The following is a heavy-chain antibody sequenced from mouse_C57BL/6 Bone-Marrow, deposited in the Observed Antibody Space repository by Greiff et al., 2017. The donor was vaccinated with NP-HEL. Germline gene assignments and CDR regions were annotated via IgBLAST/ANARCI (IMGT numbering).Heavy chain of an antibody. Sequence: VQLQQPGAELVRPGTSVKLSCKASGYTFTSYWMHWVKQRPGQGLEWIGVIDPSDSYTNYNHKFKGKATLTVDTSSSTAYMQLSSLTSEDSAVYDCERWEGGDYWGQGTTLTVSS. CDR1: GYTFTSYW. D-gene: IGHD4-1*01. CDR3: ERWEGGDY. CDR2: IDPSDSYT. V-gene: IGHV1-59*01. J-gene: IGHJ2*01.